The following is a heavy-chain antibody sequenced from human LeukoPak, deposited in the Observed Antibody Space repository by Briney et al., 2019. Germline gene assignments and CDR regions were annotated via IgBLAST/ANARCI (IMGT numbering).Heavy chain of an antibody. V-gene: IGHV3-49*04. Sequence: PGGSLRLSCEASGFTFSTYAMSWVRQAPGKGLEWVGFIRSKAYGGTTESAASVKGRFTISRDDSKNIAYLQMNSLETEDTAVYYCSGGDRFDYWGQGTLVTVSS. CDR2: IRSKAYGGTT. D-gene: IGHD2-21*02. CDR3: SGGDRFDY. CDR1: GFTFSTYA. J-gene: IGHJ4*02.